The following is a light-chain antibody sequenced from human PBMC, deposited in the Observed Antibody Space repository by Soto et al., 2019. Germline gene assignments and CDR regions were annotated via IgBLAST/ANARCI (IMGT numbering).Light chain of an antibody. CDR2: QAS. CDR1: QTINTW. J-gene: IGKJ4*01. Sequence: DIQMAQSPSTLPATIGDRVSITCRASQTINTWLAWYQQKPGKAPNLLIYQASTLETGVPSRFSGSGSGTEFTLTISGLQSDDFASYYCQQYDNYPLTFGDVTKVEI. V-gene: IGKV1-5*03. CDR3: QQYDNYPLT.